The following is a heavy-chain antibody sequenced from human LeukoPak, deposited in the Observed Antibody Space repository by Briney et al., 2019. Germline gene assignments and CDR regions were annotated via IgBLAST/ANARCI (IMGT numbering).Heavy chain of an antibody. D-gene: IGHD3-10*01. CDR3: ARPTLQTLGA. J-gene: IGHJ5*02. CDR1: GYTFTSYG. CDR2: INPNTGAT. V-gene: IGHV1-2*02. Sequence: ASGKVSCKASGYTFTSYGISWVRQAPGQGLEWMGWINPNTGATNYAQNFQGRVTMTRDTSNSTAYMELSSLTSDDTAVYYCARPTLQTLGAWGQGTLVTVSS.